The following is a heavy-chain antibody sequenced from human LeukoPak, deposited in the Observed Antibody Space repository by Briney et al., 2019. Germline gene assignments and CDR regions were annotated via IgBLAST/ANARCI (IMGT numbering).Heavy chain of an antibody. CDR3: ARDVMGAGGDY. D-gene: IGHD3-16*01. J-gene: IGHJ4*02. Sequence: GGSLRLSCAVSGFTVSSNYMSWVRQAPGKGLEWVSVIYSGGSTYYADSAKGRFTISRDNSKNTLYLQMNSLRAEDTAVYYCARDVMGAGGDYWGQGTLVTVSS. CDR1: GFTVSSNY. CDR2: IYSGGST. V-gene: IGHV3-53*01.